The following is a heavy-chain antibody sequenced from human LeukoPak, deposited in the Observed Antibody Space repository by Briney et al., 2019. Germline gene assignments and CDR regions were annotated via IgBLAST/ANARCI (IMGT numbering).Heavy chain of an antibody. J-gene: IGHJ4*02. CDR3: AADRRYDSSGYYIFDY. CDR2: IVVGSGNT. D-gene: IGHD3-22*01. V-gene: IGHV1-58*02. Sequence: GASVKVSCKASGFTFTSSAMQWVRQARGQRLEWIGWIVVGSGNTNYAQKFQERVTITRDMSTSTAYMELSSLRSEDTAMYYCAADRRYDSSGYYIFDYWGQGTLVTVSS. CDR1: GFTFTSSA.